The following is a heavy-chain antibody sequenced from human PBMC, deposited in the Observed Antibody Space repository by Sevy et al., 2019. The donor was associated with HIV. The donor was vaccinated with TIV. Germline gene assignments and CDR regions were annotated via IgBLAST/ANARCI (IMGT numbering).Heavy chain of an antibody. D-gene: IGHD3-3*01. CDR2: TYYSGST. V-gene: IGHV4-39*01. Sequence: SETLSLTCTVSGGSISSSSYYWGWIRQPPGKGLEWIGSTYYSGSTYYNPSLKSRVTISVDTSKNQFSLKLSSVTAADTAVYYCARAIFGATKNDGGFDPWGQGTLVTVSS. J-gene: IGHJ5*02. CDR1: GGSISSSSYY. CDR3: ARAIFGATKNDGGFDP.